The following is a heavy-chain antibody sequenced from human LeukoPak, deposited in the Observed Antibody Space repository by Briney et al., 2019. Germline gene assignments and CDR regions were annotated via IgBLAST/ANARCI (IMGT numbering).Heavy chain of an antibody. V-gene: IGHV3-7*03. CDR1: GFTFSSYW. J-gene: IGHJ4*02. D-gene: IGHD2-8*01. Sequence: GGSLRLSCAASGFTFSSYWMSWVRQAPGKGLEWVANIKQDGSEKYYVDSVKGRFTISRDNSKNTLYLQMNSLRAEDTAVYYCASYPGVTTMDYWGRGTLVTVSS. CDR3: ASYPGVTTMDY. CDR2: IKQDGSEK.